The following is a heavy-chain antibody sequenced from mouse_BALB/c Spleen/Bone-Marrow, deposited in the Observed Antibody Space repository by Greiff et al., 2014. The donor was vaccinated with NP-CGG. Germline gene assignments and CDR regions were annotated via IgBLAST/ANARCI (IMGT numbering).Heavy chain of an antibody. J-gene: IGHJ4*01. D-gene: IGHD2-2*01. CDR3: AKRDIYYGYDGNAMDY. V-gene: IGHV1-4*01. CDR2: INPSSGYT. Sequence: LVESGAELARPGASVKMSCKASGYTFTTYTMHWVKQRPGQGLEWIGYINPSSGYTNYNQKFKDKATLTADKSSSTAYMQLSSLASEDSAVYFCAKRDIYYGYDGNAMDYWGQGTSVTVSS. CDR1: GYTFTTYT.